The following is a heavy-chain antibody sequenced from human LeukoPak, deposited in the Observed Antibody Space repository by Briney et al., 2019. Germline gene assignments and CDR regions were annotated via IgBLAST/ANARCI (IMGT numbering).Heavy chain of an antibody. CDR2: IYSGGST. Sequence: GGSLRLSCAASEFFVGSNYMTWVRQAPGKGLEWVSLIYSGGSTYYADSVKGRFTISRDNAKNSLYLQMNSLRAEDTALYYCTRDDGSYSRSPGFDYWGQGNLVTVSS. V-gene: IGHV3-66*01. CDR1: EFFVGSNY. J-gene: IGHJ4*02. D-gene: IGHD1-26*01. CDR3: TRDDGSYSRSPGFDY.